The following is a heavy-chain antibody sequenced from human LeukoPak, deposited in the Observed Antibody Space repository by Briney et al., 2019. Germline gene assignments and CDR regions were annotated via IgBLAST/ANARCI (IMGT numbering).Heavy chain of an antibody. CDR3: AKTPQNYYFDY. Sequence: GGSLRLSCAASGFTFSSYSMNWVRQAPGKGLEWVSSISSSSSYIYYADSVKGRFTISRDNSKNTLYLQMNSLRAEDTAVYYCAKTPQNYYFDYWGQGTLVTVSS. CDR2: ISSSSSYI. D-gene: IGHD2/OR15-2a*01. J-gene: IGHJ4*02. V-gene: IGHV3-21*04. CDR1: GFTFSSYS.